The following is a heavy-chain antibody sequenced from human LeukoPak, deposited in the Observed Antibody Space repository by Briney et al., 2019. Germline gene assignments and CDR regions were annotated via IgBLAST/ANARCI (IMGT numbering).Heavy chain of an antibody. D-gene: IGHD5-24*01. Sequence: SETLSLTCTVSGGSISSSSYYWGWIRQPPGKGLEWIGSIYYSGSTYYNPSLKSRVTISVDTSKNQFSLKLSSVTAADTAVYYCARAAREMATTPDFDYWGQGTLVTVSS. V-gene: IGHV4-39*07. J-gene: IGHJ4*02. CDR2: IYYSGST. CDR3: ARAAREMATTPDFDY. CDR1: GGSISSSSYY.